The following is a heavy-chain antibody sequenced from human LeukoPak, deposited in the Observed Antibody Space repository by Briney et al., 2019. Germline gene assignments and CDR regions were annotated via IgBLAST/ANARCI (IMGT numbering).Heavy chain of an antibody. V-gene: IGHV1-24*01. Sequence: ASVKVSCKVSGYTLTELSMHWVRQPPGKGLEWMGGFDPEDGETIYAQKFQGRVTMTEDTSTDTAYMELSSLRSEDTAVYYCATVSLTFGGVIVHYFDYWGQGTLVTVSS. D-gene: IGHD3-16*02. CDR2: FDPEDGET. CDR3: ATVSLTFGGVIVHYFDY. J-gene: IGHJ4*02. CDR1: GYTLTELS.